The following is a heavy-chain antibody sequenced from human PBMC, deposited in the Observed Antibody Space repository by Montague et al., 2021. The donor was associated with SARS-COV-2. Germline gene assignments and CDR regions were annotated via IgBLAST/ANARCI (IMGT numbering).Heavy chain of an antibody. D-gene: IGHD4-17*01. CDR3: VRDTGSAQAGFDA. J-gene: IGHJ4*02. V-gene: IGHV6-1*01. CDR1: GDSVCSNTAA. Sequence: CAISGDSVCSNTAAWNWIRQSPSLGFEWLGRTNYRSKWTSDYATSVEGRISIDPDTSKNQFFLHLRSVTPEDTGVYYCVRDTGSAQAGFDAWGQGTLVTVSS. CDR2: TNYRSKWTS.